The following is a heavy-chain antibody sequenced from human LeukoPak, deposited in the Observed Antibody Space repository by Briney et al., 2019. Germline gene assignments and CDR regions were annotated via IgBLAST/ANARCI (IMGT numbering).Heavy chain of an antibody. J-gene: IGHJ4*02. V-gene: IGHV4-31*03. CDR2: IYYSGST. CDR1: GGSISSGGYY. Sequence: SETLSLTCTVSGGSISSGGYYWSWIRQHPGKGLEWIGYIYYSGSTYYNPSLKSRVTISVDTSKNQFSLKLSSVTAADTAVYYCARASRGNCSGGSCYLRFYFDYWGQGTLVTVSS. CDR3: ARASRGNCSGGSCYLRFYFDY. D-gene: IGHD2-15*01.